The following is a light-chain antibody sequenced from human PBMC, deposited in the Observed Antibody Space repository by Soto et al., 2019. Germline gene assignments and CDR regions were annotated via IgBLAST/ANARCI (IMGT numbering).Light chain of an antibody. CDR1: QSISNR. V-gene: IGKV1-5*01. CDR3: QQYNSWPRT. J-gene: IGKJ1*01. CDR2: DAS. Sequence: GDGVTITCRASQSISNRLAWYQQRPGKAPKYLIYDASTLDSGAPSRFSGSGSGTEFTLIISSLQSEDFAVYYCQQYNSWPRTFGQGTKVDIK.